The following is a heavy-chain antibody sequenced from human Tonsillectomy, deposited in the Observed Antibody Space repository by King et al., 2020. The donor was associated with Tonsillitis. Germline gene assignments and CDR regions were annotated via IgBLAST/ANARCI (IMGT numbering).Heavy chain of an antibody. CDR1: GYIFTSYW. D-gene: IGHD3-9*01. Sequence: QLVQSGAEVKKPGESLRISCKGSGYIFTSYWISWVRQMPGKGLEWMGRIDPGDSYTNYSPSFQGHVTISTDTSISTAYLEWSSLKASDTATYYCARRVYDTLTDNYYGLDVWGQGTTVTVSS. CDR2: IDPGDSYT. V-gene: IGHV5-10-1*03. CDR3: ARRVYDTLTDNYYGLDV. J-gene: IGHJ6*02.